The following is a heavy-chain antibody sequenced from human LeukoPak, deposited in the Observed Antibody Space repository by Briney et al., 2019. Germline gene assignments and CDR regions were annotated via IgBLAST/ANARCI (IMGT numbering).Heavy chain of an antibody. Sequence: GGSLRLSCTASGFTFGDHAMSWVRQAPGKGLEWVGFIRSKTYGGTTEYAASVKGRFTISRDDSKSIAYLQMNSLKTEDTAVYYCTRGPTQQWLYYGMDVWSQGTTVTVSS. V-gene: IGHV3-49*04. J-gene: IGHJ6*02. D-gene: IGHD5-18*01. CDR1: GFTFGDHA. CDR2: IRSKTYGGTT. CDR3: TRGPTQQWLYYGMDV.